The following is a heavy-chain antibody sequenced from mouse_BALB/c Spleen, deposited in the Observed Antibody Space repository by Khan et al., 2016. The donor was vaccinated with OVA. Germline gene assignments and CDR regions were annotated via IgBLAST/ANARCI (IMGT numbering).Heavy chain of an antibody. CDR1: GYTVTSYW. Sequence: DLVKPGASVRLSCKASGYTVTSYWLNWLKQRPGQGLDWIGHLSPGSGSPHYNEMITVKASLTVDTSFTTAYIQLSSLSTEDSAVYFCARFNDYATGLNAVGYWGHGTSGTVSS. CDR3: ARFNDYATGLNAVGY. CDR2: LSPGSGSP. D-gene: IGHD2-13*01. V-gene: IGHV1S41*01. J-gene: IGHJ4*01.